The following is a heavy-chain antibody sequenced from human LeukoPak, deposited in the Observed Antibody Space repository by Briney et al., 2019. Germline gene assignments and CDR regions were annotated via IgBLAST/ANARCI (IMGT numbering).Heavy chain of an antibody. Sequence: PGGSLRLSCAASGFTFSDYWMTWVRQAPGKGLEWVANIKPDGGEKYYVDSVKGRFTISRDNAKNSLYLQLNSRSAEDTAVYSCARGAPSCSPTSCIGLDYWGQGTLVAVSS. V-gene: IGHV3-7*01. CDR2: IKPDGGEK. CDR1: GFTFSDYW. J-gene: IGHJ4*02. D-gene: IGHD2-2*01. CDR3: ARGAPSCSPTSCIGLDY.